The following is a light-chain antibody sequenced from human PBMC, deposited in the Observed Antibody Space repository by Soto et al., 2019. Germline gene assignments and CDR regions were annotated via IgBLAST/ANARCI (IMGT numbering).Light chain of an antibody. CDR2: NND. Sequence: QSVLTQPPSASGTPGQRVTMSCSGSGSNIGPNYVYWFQQFPGTAPKLLIYNNDQRPSGFPDRFSGSKSGTSASLGISGLLSEDEADYYCAAWDDRLSGRVFGGGTQLTVL. CDR3: AAWDDRLSGRV. J-gene: IGLJ3*02. V-gene: IGLV1-47*02. CDR1: GSNIGPNY.